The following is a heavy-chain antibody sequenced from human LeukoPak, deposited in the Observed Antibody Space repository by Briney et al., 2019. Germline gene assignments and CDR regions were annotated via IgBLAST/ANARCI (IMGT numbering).Heavy chain of an antibody. CDR2: IRYDGSNK. D-gene: IGHD2/OR15-2a*01. CDR1: GFTFSSYG. CDR3: ADNKRVRNYYYYMDV. Sequence: GGSLRLSCAASGFTFSSYGMHWVRQAPGKGLEWVAFIRYDGSNKYYADSVKGRFTISRDNSENTLYLQMISLRPDDTAVYYCADNKRVRNYYYYMDVWGKGTTVTISS. V-gene: IGHV3-30*02. J-gene: IGHJ6*03.